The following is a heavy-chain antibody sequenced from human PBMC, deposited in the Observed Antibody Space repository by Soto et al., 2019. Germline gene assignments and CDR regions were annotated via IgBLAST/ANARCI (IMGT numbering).Heavy chain of an antibody. CDR2: ISGYNGNP. CDR1: GYTFTSYG. J-gene: IGHJ3*02. Sequence: QVQLVQSGAEVKKPGASGKVSCKASGYTFTSYGISWVRQAPGQGLEWMGWISGYNGNPNYAHNFQGRVTMTTDTSTSTAYMELRSLRFDDTAVYYCARDWGYYYDSSGYYSVIWGQGTMVTVSS. CDR3: ARDWGYYYDSSGYYSVI. D-gene: IGHD3-22*01. V-gene: IGHV1-18*01.